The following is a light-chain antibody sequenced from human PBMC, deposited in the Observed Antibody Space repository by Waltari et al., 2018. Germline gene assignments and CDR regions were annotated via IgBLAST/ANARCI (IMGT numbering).Light chain of an antibody. CDR2: GNT. CDR1: SSNIGAGYD. CDR3: QSYDSSLSGYV. Sequence: QSVLTQPPSVSGAPGQRVTISCTGSSSNIGAGYDVHWYHQIPGTAPKLLIYGNTNRPSGVPDRFAGSKSGPSASLAITGLQAEEEADYYCQSYDSSLSGYVFGTGTKVTVL. V-gene: IGLV1-40*01. J-gene: IGLJ1*01.